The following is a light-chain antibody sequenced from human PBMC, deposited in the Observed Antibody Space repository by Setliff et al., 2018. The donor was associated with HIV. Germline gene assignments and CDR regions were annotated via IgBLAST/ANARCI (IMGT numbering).Light chain of an antibody. CDR3: NSYTTSGTRV. Sequence: QSALTQPASVSGSPGQSITISCTGTSNGVGRYDLVSWYQQHPARAPKLIIYQATRRPSGVSDRFSGSKSVNTASLTISGLQTEDEADYYCNSYTTSGTRVFGTGTKVTVL. J-gene: IGLJ1*01. V-gene: IGLV2-14*02. CDR1: SNGVGRYDL. CDR2: QAT.